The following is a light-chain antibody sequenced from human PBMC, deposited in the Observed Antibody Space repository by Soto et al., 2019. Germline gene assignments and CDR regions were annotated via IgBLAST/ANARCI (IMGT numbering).Light chain of an antibody. CDR1: SSDVGGYNY. Sequence: QSALTQPPSASGSPGQSVTISCTGSSSDVGGYNYVSWYQQHPGKAPKLMIYEVSKRPSGVPDRLSGSKSGNTASLTVSGLQAEDEADYYCRAYGGSNTWVFGGGTKLTVL. J-gene: IGLJ2*01. CDR2: EVS. CDR3: RAYGGSNTWV. V-gene: IGLV2-8*01.